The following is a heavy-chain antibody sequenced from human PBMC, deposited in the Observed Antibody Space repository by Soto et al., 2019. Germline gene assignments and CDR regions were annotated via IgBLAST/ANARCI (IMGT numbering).Heavy chain of an antibody. CDR1: GFTFSSYA. D-gene: IGHD1-20*01. Sequence: GGSLRLSCAASGFTFSSYAMSWVRQAPGKGLEWVSAISGSGGSTYYADSVKGRFTISRDNSKNTLYLQMNSLRAEDTAVYYCAKDRGITGIPGYGMDVWGQGTTVTVSS. V-gene: IGHV3-23*01. CDR2: ISGSGGST. J-gene: IGHJ6*02. CDR3: AKDRGITGIPGYGMDV.